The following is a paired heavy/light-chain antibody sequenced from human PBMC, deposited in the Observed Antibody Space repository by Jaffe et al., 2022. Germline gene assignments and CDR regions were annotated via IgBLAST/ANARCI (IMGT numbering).Light chain of an antibody. CDR1: NIGSKS. V-gene: IGLV3-21*02. CDR2: DDS. CDR3: QVWDSSGDHTYV. Sequence: SYVLTQPPSVSVAPGQTATITCGGNNIGSKSVHWYQHKPGQAPVLVVYDDSDRPSGIPERFSGSNSGNTATLTISRVEVGDEADYYCQVWDSSGDHTYVFGTGTKVTVL. J-gene: IGLJ1*01.
Heavy chain of an antibody. V-gene: IGHV4-61*02. Sequence: QVQLQESGPALVKPSQTLSLTCTVSGGSFSSGRYYWSWIRQPAGKGLEWIGRIWTSGSTTYNPSLKSRVTISVDTSKSQFSLKLSSVTAADTAVYYCARDLNKDYFDYWGQGTLVAVSS. J-gene: IGHJ4*02. CDR2: IWTSGST. CDR1: GGSFSSGRYY. CDR3: ARDLNKDYFDY.